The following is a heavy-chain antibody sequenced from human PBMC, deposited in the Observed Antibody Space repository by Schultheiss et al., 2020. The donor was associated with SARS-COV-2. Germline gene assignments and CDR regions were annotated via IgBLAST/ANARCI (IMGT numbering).Heavy chain of an antibody. Sequence: ASVKVSCKASGYTFTSYGISWVRQAPGQGLEWMGGIIPIFGTANYAQKFQGWVTMTRDTSISTAYMELSSLRSEDTAVYYCARDLRLLANNYYYGMDVWGQGTTVTVSS. CDR3: ARDLRLLANNYYYGMDV. CDR2: IIPIFGTA. J-gene: IGHJ6*02. CDR1: GYTFTSYG. V-gene: IGHV1-2*04. D-gene: IGHD3-3*01.